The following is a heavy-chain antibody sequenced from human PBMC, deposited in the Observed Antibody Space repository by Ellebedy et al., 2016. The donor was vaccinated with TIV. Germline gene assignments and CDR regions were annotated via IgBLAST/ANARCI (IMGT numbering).Heavy chain of an antibody. V-gene: IGHV3-23*01. CDR1: GFTFSNFP. Sequence: GGSLRLXXEVSGFTFSNFPMSWFRQTPGKGLEWVASISDSGYITDYADSVKGRFSVSRDNFKHTLHLHMNSLSDEDTALYYCTKGGVRGIHYYYGAEVWGQGTTVTVSS. CDR3: TKGGVRGIHYYYGAEV. D-gene: IGHD3-10*01. CDR2: ISDSGYIT. J-gene: IGHJ6*02.